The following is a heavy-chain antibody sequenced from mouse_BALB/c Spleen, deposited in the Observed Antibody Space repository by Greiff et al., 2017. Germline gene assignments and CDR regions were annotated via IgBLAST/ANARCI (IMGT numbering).Heavy chain of an antibody. CDR3: ARGGSYDYAMDY. Sequence: QVHVKQSGPGLVAPSQSLSITCTVSGFSLTSYGVHWVRQPPGKGLEWLGVIWAGGSTNYNSALMSRLSISKDNSKSQVFLKMNSLQTDDTAMYYCARGGSYDYAMDYWGQGTSVTVSS. CDR2: IWAGGST. J-gene: IGHJ4*01. D-gene: IGHD1-1*02. CDR1: GFSLTSYG. V-gene: IGHV2-9*02.